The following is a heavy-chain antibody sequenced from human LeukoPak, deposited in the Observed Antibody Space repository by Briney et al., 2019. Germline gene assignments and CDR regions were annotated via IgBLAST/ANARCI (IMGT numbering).Heavy chain of an antibody. CDR3: ATVSPETAADDY. D-gene: IGHD1-1*01. CDR1: GFSFSTYS. V-gene: IGHV3-48*04. J-gene: IGHJ4*02. CDR2: IVGSSSNI. Sequence: GGSLRLSCTASGFSFSTYSMNWVRQAPGKGLEWVSYIVGSSSNIYYADSVKGRFTISRDNAKNSLYLQMDSLRADDTAVYYCATVSPETAADDYRGEGTLVTVSS.